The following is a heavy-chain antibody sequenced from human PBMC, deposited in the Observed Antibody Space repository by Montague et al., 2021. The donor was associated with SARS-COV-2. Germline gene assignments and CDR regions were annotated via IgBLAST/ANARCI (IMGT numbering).Heavy chain of an antibody. Sequence: SETLSLTCTVFGGSISSSRYYWGWIRQPPGKGLEWIGSIYYSGSTYYNPSLKSRVTISVDTSKNQFSLKLSSVTAADTAVYYCARDQGYNWNYYYYYGMDVWGQGTTVTVSS. CDR2: IYYSGST. J-gene: IGHJ6*02. D-gene: IGHD1-20*01. CDR1: GGSISSSRYY. V-gene: IGHV4-39*07. CDR3: ARDQGYNWNYYYYYGMDV.